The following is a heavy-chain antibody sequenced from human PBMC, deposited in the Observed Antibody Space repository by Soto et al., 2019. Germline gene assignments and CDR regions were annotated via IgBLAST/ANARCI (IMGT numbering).Heavy chain of an antibody. CDR2: ISYDGSNK. CDR3: AKDSGDYYGSGIGTY. Sequence: GGSLRLSCAASGFTFSSYGMHWVRQAPGKGLEWVAVISYDGSNKYYADSVKGRFTISRDNSKNTLYLQMNSLRAEDTAVYYCAKDSGDYYGSGIGTYWGQGTLVTVSS. V-gene: IGHV3-30*18. D-gene: IGHD3-10*01. J-gene: IGHJ4*02. CDR1: GFTFSSYG.